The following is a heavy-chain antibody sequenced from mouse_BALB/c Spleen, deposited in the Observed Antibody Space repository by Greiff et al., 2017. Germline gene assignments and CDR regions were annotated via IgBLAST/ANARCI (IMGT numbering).Heavy chain of an antibody. CDR3: VRQGITTGFDY. V-gene: IGHV10-1*02. J-gene: IGHJ2*01. D-gene: IGHD1-2*01. CDR1: GFTFNTYA. CDR2: IRSKSNNYAT. Sequence: DVQLQESGGGLVQPKGSLKLSCAASGFTFNTYAMNWVRQAPGKGLEWVARIRSKSNNYATYYADSVKDRFTISRDDSQSMLYLQMNNLKTEDTAMYYCVRQGITTGFDYWGQGTTLTVSS.